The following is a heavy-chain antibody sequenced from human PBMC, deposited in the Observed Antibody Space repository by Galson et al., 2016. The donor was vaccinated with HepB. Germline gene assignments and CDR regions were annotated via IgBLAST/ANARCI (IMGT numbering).Heavy chain of an antibody. CDR2: LTTDGII. CDR3: ARENHYVLDV. Sequence: SLRLSCAASGFTFSSYAMNWVRQAPGKGLEWVSRLTTDGIIGYADSVMGRFTISRDNAKNTLYLHMDSLRAEDTAVYYCARENHYVLDVWGQGTTVTVSS. CDR1: GFTFSSYA. V-gene: IGHV3-74*01. J-gene: IGHJ6*02. D-gene: IGHD1-14*01.